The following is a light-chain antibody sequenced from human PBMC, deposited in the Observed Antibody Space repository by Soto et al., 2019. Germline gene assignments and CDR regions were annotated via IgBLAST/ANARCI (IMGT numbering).Light chain of an antibody. CDR1: QSVTRGY. V-gene: IGKV3-20*01. J-gene: IGKJ3*01. CDR2: DAS. Sequence: EIALAPSPGTLSLSPGERATLSCRASQSVTRGYLAWYQQIPDQAPRLLIYDASTKATGIPDRFSGSGSGTDVTRTISRLEPEDFAVYYCQQYRSSTSGAFTFGPGTKVEIK. CDR3: QQYRSSTSGAFT.